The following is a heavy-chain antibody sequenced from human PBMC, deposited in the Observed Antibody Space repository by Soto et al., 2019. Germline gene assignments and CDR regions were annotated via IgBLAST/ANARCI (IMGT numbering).Heavy chain of an antibody. Sequence: EVQLVESGGGLVQPGGSQRLSCAASGFTFSDHYMDWVRQAPGKGLEWVGRIRNKANSYTTDYAASVKGRFTISRDDSKDSLYQQMNSQKTEDTAINYCARDSGKGAYFDYWGHGTLATVSS. CDR1: GFTFSDHY. D-gene: IGHD1-26*01. V-gene: IGHV3-72*01. CDR3: ARDSGKGAYFDY. CDR2: IRNKANSYTT. J-gene: IGHJ4*01.